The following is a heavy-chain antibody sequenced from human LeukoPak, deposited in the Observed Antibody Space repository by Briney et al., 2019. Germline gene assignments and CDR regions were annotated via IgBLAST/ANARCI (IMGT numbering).Heavy chain of an antibody. CDR1: GFSFSSYG. V-gene: IGHV3-21*01. CDR3: ATDPPWRNGWLYFES. Sequence: PGGSLRLSCAASGFSFSSYGMNWVREAPGKGLEWVSSIGISSTDVYYAESVKGRFTLSRDNAKNSLYLQMNSLRAEDTAVYYCATDPPWRNGWLYFESWGKGTLVTVSS. D-gene: IGHD6-19*01. CDR2: IGISSTDV. J-gene: IGHJ4*02.